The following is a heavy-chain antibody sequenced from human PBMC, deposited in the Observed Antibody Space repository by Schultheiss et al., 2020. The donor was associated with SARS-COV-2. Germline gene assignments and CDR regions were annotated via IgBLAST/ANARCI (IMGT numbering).Heavy chain of an antibody. J-gene: IGHJ4*02. CDR3: ARGGCSGGSCYSGLVDS. D-gene: IGHD2-15*01. CDR1: GGSFSGYY. Sequence: SETLSLTCAVYGGSFSGYYWSWIRQPPGKGLEWIGEINHSGSTNYNPSLKSRVTISVDTSKNQFSLKLSSVTAADTAVYYCARGGCSGGSCYSGLVDSWGQGTLVTVSS. V-gene: IGHV4-34*01. CDR2: INHSGST.